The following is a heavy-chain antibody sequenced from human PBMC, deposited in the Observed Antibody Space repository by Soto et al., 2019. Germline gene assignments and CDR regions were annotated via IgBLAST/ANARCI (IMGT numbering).Heavy chain of an antibody. CDR3: ARNPRAVAAMHMDV. CDR1: GGTFSSYA. CDR2: IIPILGIG. Sequence: QVQLVQSGAEVKKPGSSVKVSCKASGGTFSSYAFNWVRQAPGQGLEWMGRIIPILGIGDYAQRFQGRVTITADKSTSTVYMGLISLRSADTAVYYCARNPRAVAAMHMDVWGKGTMGTVSS. V-gene: IGHV1-69*09. J-gene: IGHJ6*03. D-gene: IGHD6-19*01.